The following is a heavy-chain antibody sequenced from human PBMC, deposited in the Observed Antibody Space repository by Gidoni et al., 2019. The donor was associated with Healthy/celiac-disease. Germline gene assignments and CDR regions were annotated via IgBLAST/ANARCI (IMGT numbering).Heavy chain of an antibody. CDR2: ISAYNGNT. Sequence: QVQLVQSGAEVKKPGASVKVSCKASGYTFTSYGISWVRQAPGQGLEWMGWISAYNGNTNYAQKLQGRVTMTTDTSTSTAYMELRSLRYDDTAVYCCARVTGFSSGSYWVPYAFDIWGQGTMVTVSS. J-gene: IGHJ3*02. D-gene: IGHD1-26*01. V-gene: IGHV1-18*01. CDR3: ARVTGFSSGSYWVPYAFDI. CDR1: GYTFTSYG.